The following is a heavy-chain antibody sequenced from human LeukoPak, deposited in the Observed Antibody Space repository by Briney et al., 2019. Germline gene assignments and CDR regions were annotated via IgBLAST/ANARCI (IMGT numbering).Heavy chain of an antibody. J-gene: IGHJ4*02. CDR3: TRQGVYYSDSSAYYY. D-gene: IGHD3-22*01. Sequence: PGESLKISCKGSGYRFTNYWISWVRQIPGKGLELMGSIYPGDSDTRYSPSFQGQVTISADKSITTAYLQWSSLKASDTAKYYCTRQGVYYSDSSAYYYWGQGTLVTVSS. V-gene: IGHV5-51*01. CDR2: IYPGDSDT. CDR1: GYRFTNYW.